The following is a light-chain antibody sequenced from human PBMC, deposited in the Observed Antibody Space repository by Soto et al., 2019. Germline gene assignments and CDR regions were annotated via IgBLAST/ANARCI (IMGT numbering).Light chain of an antibody. CDR1: NIGSKS. CDR3: QVWDISSDHVV. V-gene: IGLV3-21*02. Sequence: SYALTQPPSVSVAPGQTARLTCAGNNIGSKSVHWYQQRPGQAPVLVVYDDSGRPSGIPERFSGTNSGSTATLTISRVEGGDEADYFCQVWDISSDHVVFGGGTKVTVL. J-gene: IGLJ2*01. CDR2: DDS.